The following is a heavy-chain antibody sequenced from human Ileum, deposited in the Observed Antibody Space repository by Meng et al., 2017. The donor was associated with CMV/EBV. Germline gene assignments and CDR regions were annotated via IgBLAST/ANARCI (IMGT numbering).Heavy chain of an antibody. CDR3: TTWIVAHFDY. D-gene: IGHD5-12*01. Sequence: VQLVESGGGLVQPGGSLRLSCAASGFTFSDRYMHWVRQAPGKGLEWVSHIDGPTPNTHYAESAKGRFAISRDNSQNTLYLHMNALRAEDTAVYYCTTWIVAHFDYWGPGTLVTVSS. J-gene: IGHJ4*02. V-gene: IGHV3-11*05. CDR2: IDGPTPNT. CDR1: GFTFSDRY.